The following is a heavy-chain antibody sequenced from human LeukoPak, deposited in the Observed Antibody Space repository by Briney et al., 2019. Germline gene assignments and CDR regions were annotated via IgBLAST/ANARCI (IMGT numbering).Heavy chain of an antibody. V-gene: IGHV3-7*03. Sequence: GGSLRLSCAASGFTFSDYYMTWVRLAPGKGLEWVANINHDGTEKNSIDSVKGRFTISRDNTKNSLYLQMNSLGAEDAAVYFCARDGYNYAMDVWGKGTTVTVSS. CDR1: GFTFSDYY. D-gene: IGHD2-2*02. CDR3: ARDGYNYAMDV. CDR2: INHDGTEK. J-gene: IGHJ6*04.